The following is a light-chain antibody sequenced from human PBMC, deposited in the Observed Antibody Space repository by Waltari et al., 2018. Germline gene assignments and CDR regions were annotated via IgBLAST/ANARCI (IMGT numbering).Light chain of an antibody. V-gene: IGLV2-14*03. J-gene: IGLJ2*01. CDR1: GNDVGGYNY. CDR2: DVT. CDR3: SSYASSATVI. Sequence: QSALTQPASVSGSPGQSITISCSGTGNDVGGYNYVSWYHQHPGKVPKLAIYDVTKRPPGVSNRFSGSKSATAASLTISGLQPEDEADYYCSSYASSATVIFGGGTKLTVL.